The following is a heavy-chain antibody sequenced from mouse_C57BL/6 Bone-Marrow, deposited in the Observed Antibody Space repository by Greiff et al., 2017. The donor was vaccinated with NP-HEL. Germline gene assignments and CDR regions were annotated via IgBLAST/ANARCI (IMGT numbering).Heavy chain of an antibody. CDR2: IYPRSGNT. Sequence: VQLQQSGAELARPGASVKLSCKASGYTFTSYGISWVKQRTGQGLEWIGEIYPRSGNTYYNEKFKGKATLTADKSSSTAYMELRSLTSEDSAVYFCASGGGGFAYWGQGTLVTVSA. J-gene: IGHJ3*01. CDR1: GYTFTSYG. V-gene: IGHV1-81*01. CDR3: ASGGGGFAY.